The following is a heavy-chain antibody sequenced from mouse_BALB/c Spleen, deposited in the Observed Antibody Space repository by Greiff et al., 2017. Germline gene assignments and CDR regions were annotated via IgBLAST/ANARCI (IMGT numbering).Heavy chain of an antibody. CDR2: IWGDGST. V-gene: IGHV2-6-7*01. D-gene: IGHD2-1*01. CDR1: GFSLTGYG. CDR3: AREYGYYGNNAAMDY. J-gene: IGHJ4*01. Sequence: VQLVESGPGLVAPSQSLSITCTVSGFSLTGYGVNWVRQPPGKGLEWLGMIWGDGSTDYNSALKSRLSISKDNTKSQVFLKMNSLQTDDTARYYCAREYGYYGNNAAMDYWGEGTSVTVSS.